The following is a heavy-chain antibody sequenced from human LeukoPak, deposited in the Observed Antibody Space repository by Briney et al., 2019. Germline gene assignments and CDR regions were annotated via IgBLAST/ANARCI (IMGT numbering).Heavy chain of an antibody. Sequence: PGGSLRLSCTASGFTFGDYAMSWVRQAPGKGLEWVGFIRSKAYGGTTEYAASVKGRFTISRDDSKSIAYLQMNSLKTEDTAVYYCTRGTRYFDWLSYDAFDIWGQGTMVTVSS. CDR2: IRSKAYGGTT. J-gene: IGHJ3*02. D-gene: IGHD3-9*01. CDR3: TRGTRYFDWLSYDAFDI. CDR1: GFTFGDYA. V-gene: IGHV3-49*04.